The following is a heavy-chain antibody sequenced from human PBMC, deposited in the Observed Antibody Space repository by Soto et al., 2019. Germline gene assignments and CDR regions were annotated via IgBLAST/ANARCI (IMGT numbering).Heavy chain of an antibody. Sequence: GGSLRLSCAASGFTFSSFGMHWVRQAPGKGLEWVAVIWYDGGTTDYAAPVKGRFTISRDDSKTTLYLQMNSLKTEDTAVYYCTTDPGMAFDIWGQGTMVTVSS. CDR3: TTDPGMAFDI. V-gene: IGHV3-15*01. J-gene: IGHJ3*02. CDR2: IWYDGGTT. CDR1: GFTFSSFG.